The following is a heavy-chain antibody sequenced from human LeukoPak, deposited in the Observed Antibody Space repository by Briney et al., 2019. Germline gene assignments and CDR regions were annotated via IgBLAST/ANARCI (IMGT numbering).Heavy chain of an antibody. Sequence: SQTLSLTCGISGDSVSSTSAAWSWIRQSPSRGLEWLGRTYYRSKWDNDYAVSVKSRITIIPDTSNNQFSLHLNSVTPEDSAVYYCAREDYGSGSYYSWARGFYFDYWGQGTLVTVSS. V-gene: IGHV6-1*01. D-gene: IGHD3-10*01. J-gene: IGHJ4*02. CDR1: GDSVSSTSAA. CDR2: TYYRSKWDN. CDR3: AREDYGSGSYYSWARGFYFDY.